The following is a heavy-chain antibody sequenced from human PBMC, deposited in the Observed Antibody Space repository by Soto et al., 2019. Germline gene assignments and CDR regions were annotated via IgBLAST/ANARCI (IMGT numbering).Heavy chain of an antibody. CDR2: ISGSGYRT. D-gene: IGHD3-16*01. J-gene: IGHJ6*02. CDR3: AKGPRYEPYYSMDV. CDR1: GFTFSSCA. Sequence: EIQLLESGGGLAQPGGSLRLSCTASGFTFSSCAMTWVRQAPGKGLEWVSGISGSGYRTLYADSVKGRFTISRDNSKNTLHLQMSSLRAEDTAVYYCAKGPRYEPYYSMDVWGQGTTVTVSS. V-gene: IGHV3-23*01.